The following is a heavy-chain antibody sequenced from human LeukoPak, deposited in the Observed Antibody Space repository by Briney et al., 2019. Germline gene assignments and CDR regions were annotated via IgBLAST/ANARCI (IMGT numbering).Heavy chain of an antibody. CDR3: ARGRGLTLSYHYFDY. CDR2: ISSGTSTT. J-gene: IGHJ4*02. V-gene: IGHV3-48*02. CDR1: GFTFSPLG. D-gene: IGHD3-10*01. Sequence: GWSLRLSCAASGFTFSPLGMNWVRQAPGRGLEWVSYISSGTSTTYYADSVRGRFTISRDNAKNSLYLQLNSLRDEDTAVYYCARGRGLTLSYHYFDYWGQGTLVTVSS.